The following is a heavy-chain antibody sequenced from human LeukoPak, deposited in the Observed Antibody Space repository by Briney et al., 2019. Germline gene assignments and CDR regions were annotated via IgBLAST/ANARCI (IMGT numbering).Heavy chain of an antibody. CDR3: ARDSSSWYLLNYYYYMDV. V-gene: IGHV4-4*07. Sequence: SETLSLTCTVSGGSISSYYWSWIRQPAGKGLEWIGRIYTSGSTNYNPSLKSRVTMSVDTSKNQFSLKLSSVTAADTAVYYCARDSSSWYLLNYYYYMDVWGKGTTVTISS. CDR1: GGSISSYY. CDR2: IYTSGST. J-gene: IGHJ6*03. D-gene: IGHD6-13*01.